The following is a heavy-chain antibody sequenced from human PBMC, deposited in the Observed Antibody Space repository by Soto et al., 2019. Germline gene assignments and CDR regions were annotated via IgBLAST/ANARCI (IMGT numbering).Heavy chain of an antibody. CDR3: ARGPHSSSWRTAPFDY. V-gene: IGHV4-34*01. D-gene: IGHD6-13*01. CDR2: INHSGST. Sequence: SETLSLTCAVYGGSFSGYYWSWIRQPPGKGLEWIGEINHSGSTNYNPSLKSRVTISVDTSKNQFSLKLSSVTAADTAVYYCARGPHSSSWRTAPFDYWGQGTLVTVSS. CDR1: GGSFSGYY. J-gene: IGHJ4*02.